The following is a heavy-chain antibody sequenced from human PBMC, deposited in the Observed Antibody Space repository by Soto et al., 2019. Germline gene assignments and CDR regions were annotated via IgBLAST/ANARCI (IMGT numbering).Heavy chain of an antibody. CDR3: HLGYFTNGVCYPHYYYYYMDF. CDR2: ISSSSSTI. V-gene: IGHV3-48*01. J-gene: IGHJ6*03. D-gene: IGHD2-8*01. CDR1: GFTVSSYS. Sequence: PGGSLRLSCAASGFTVSSYSMNWVRKAPGKGLEWVSYISSSSSTIYYADSVKGRFTISRDNAKNTLYLQMNSLRAEDTAVYYCHLGYFTNGVCYPHYYYYYMDFLGKGSTVTVSS.